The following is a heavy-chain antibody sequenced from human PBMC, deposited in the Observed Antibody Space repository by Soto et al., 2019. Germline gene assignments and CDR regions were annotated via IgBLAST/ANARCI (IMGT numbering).Heavy chain of an antibody. CDR2: INHSGST. CDR1: GGSFSGYY. D-gene: IGHD3-10*01. V-gene: IGHV4-34*01. J-gene: IGHJ5*02. Sequence: SETLSLTCAVYGGSFSGYYWSWIRQPPGKGLEWIGEINHSGSTNYNPSLKSRVTISVDTSKNQFSLKLSSVTAADTAVYYCAGGNQYYYGSGSYYNNWFDPWGQGTLVTVSS. CDR3: AGGNQYYYGSGSYYNNWFDP.